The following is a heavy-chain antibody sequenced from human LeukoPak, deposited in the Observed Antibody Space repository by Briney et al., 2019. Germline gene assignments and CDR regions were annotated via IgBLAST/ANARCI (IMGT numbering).Heavy chain of an antibody. J-gene: IGHJ3*02. CDR3: ATPSSSWYMSERGDAFDI. CDR2: INHSGST. V-gene: IGHV4-34*01. D-gene: IGHD6-13*01. Sequence: SETLSLTCAVYGGSFSGYYWSWIRQPPGKGLEWIGEINHSGSTNYNPSLKSRVTISVDTSKNQFSLKLSSVTAADTAVYYCATPSSSWYMSERGDAFDIWGQGTMVTVSS. CDR1: GGSFSGYY.